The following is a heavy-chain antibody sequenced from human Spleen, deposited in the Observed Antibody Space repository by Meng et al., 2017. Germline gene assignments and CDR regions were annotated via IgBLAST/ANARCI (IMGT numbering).Heavy chain of an antibody. CDR2: ISYTGST. D-gene: IGHD4-17*01. Sequence: ELGPSMVEPSQTLSLTCTVSGGSISSGDYYWSWIRQHPGMGLEWIGYISYTGSTYYNTSLKSLITISLDTSKNQFSLRLSSVTAADTAVYYCARVFSGDGGLPKWFDPWGQGTLVTVSS. J-gene: IGHJ5*02. CDR3: ARVFSGDGGLPKWFDP. CDR1: GGSISSGDYY. V-gene: IGHV4-31*01.